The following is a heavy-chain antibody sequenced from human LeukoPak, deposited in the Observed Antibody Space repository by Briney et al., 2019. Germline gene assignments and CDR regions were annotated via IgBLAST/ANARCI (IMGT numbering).Heavy chain of an antibody. V-gene: IGHV4-30-4*08. J-gene: IGHJ3*02. CDR3: ARSYGSGSELPSDDAFDI. CDR1: GGSISSGDYF. Sequence: SETLSLTCTVSGGSISSGDYFRSWIRQHPGKGLEWIGYIYYSGSTNYNPSLKSRVTISVDTSKNQFSLKLSSVTAADTAVYYCARSYGSGSELPSDDAFDIWGQGTMVTVSS. D-gene: IGHD3-10*01. CDR2: IYYSGST.